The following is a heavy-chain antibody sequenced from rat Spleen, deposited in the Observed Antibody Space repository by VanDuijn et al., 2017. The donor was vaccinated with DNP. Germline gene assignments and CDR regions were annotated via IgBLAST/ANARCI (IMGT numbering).Heavy chain of an antibody. CDR3: TRNFITITTPSFDY. Sequence: EVQLVGSGGGLVQPGRSLKLSCAASGFTFSNYYMAWVRQAPKKGLEWVADISPSGSRTHYPDSVKGRFTISRDNAKSSLDLQMNSLKSEDTAIYYCTRNFITITTPSFDYWGQGVMVTVSS. V-gene: IGHV5-27*01. CDR1: GFTFSNYY. D-gene: IGHD1-2*01. CDR2: ISPSGSRT. J-gene: IGHJ2*01.